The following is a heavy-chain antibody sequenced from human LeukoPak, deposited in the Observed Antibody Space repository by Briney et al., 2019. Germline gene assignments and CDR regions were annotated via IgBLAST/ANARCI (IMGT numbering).Heavy chain of an antibody. D-gene: IGHD3-10*01. CDR2: INHYGST. CDR1: GGSISSYY. Sequence: SETLSLTCTVSGGSISSYYWSWIRQPPGKGLEWIGYINHYGSTNYNPSLKSRVTISVDTTKDQFSLNLRSVTAADTAVYYCARVGHYYGSGSYANYYGMDVWGQGTTVTVSS. J-gene: IGHJ6*02. V-gene: IGHV4-59*01. CDR3: ARVGHYYGSGSYANYYGMDV.